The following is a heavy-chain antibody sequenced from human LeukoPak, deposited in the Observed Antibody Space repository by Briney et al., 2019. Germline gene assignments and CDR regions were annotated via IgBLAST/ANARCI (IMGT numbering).Heavy chain of an antibody. Sequence: GRSLRLSCAASGFTFSSYGMHWVRQAPGKGLEWVAVIWYDGSNKYYADSVKGRFTISRDNSKNTLYLQMNSLRAEDTAVYYCAAPSNSSGWYGIWYYYYYGMDVWGQGTTATVSS. V-gene: IGHV3-33*01. CDR3: AAPSNSSGWYGIWYYYYYGMDV. CDR1: GFTFSSYG. J-gene: IGHJ6*02. CDR2: IWYDGSNK. D-gene: IGHD6-19*01.